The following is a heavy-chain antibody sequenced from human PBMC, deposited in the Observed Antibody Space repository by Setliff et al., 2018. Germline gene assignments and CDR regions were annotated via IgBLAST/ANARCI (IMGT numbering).Heavy chain of an antibody. J-gene: IGHJ4*02. D-gene: IGHD6-13*01. Sequence: SETLSLTCSVSGGSTSGSHYYWVWMRQPPGKRLEWIGSTYYNGTAYYNPSLQSRVAISVDTSKNYFSLDVSSVTAADTAVYYCVRESRSTWYRRDFWGQGTLVTVSS. CDR2: TYYNGTA. CDR3: VRESRSTWYRRDF. V-gene: IGHV4-39*02. CDR1: GGSTSGSHYY.